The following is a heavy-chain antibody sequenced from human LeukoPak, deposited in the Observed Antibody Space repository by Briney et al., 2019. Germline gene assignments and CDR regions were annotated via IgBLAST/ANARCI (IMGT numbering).Heavy chain of an antibody. CDR1: GGSISSGDYY. CDR2: IYYSGST. D-gene: IGHD6-13*01. J-gene: IGHJ4*02. CDR3: ARAAYSSSWEISHLDY. Sequence: SETLXLTCTVSGGSISSGDYYWSWIRQPPGKGXEWIGYIYYSGSTYYNPSLKSRVTISVDTSKNQFSLKLSSVTAADTAVYYCARAAYSSSWEISHLDYWGQGTLVTVSS. V-gene: IGHV4-30-4*01.